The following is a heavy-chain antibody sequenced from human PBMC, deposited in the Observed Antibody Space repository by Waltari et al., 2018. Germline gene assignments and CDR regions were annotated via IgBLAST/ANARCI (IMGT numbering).Heavy chain of an antibody. V-gene: IGHV3-53*01. CDR2: IYRGGET. Sequence: EVQLVESGGGLIQPGGSLRLSCAASGVIVSNNYMSWVRQPPGKGVEWVSVIYRGGETYYADSVKGRFTISRDNSKNTLDLQMNNVRAEDTAVYYCTSDHGLSWPLDWGQGTMVTVSS. CDR3: TSDHGLSWPLD. CDR1: GVIVSNNY. D-gene: IGHD6-13*01. J-gene: IGHJ4*02.